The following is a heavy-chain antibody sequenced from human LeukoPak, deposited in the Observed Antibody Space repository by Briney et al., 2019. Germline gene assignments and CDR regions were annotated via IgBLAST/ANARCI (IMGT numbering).Heavy chain of an antibody. CDR1: GFTFSIYA. CDR3: AKDGGLWVSAHWGDS. D-gene: IGHD7-27*01. J-gene: IGHJ4*02. Sequence: PGGSLRLSCAASGFTFSIYAMSWVRQAPGEGLEWVSTISNSGGGTYYADSVKGRFTISRDDSKNTLYLQMNSLRAEDTAVYYCAKDGGLWVSAHWGDSWGRGTLVTVSS. V-gene: IGHV3-23*01. CDR2: ISNSGGGT.